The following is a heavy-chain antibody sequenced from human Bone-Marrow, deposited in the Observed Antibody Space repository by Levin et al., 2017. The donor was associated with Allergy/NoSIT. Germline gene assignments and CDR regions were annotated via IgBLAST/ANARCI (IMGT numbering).Heavy chain of an antibody. CDR1: GGSISSSSYY. J-gene: IGHJ4*02. V-gene: IGHV4-39*01. CDR2: IYYSGST. CDR3: ARRGFGEQQLVIDY. D-gene: IGHD6-13*01. Sequence: SQTLSLTCTVSGGSISSSSYYWGWIRQPPGKGLEWIGSIYYSGSTYYNPSLKSRVTISVDTSKNQFSLKLSSVTAADTAVYYCARRGFGEQQLVIDYWGQGTLVTVSS.